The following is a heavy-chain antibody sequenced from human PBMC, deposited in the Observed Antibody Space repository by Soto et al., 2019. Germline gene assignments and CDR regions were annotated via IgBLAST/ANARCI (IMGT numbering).Heavy chain of an antibody. V-gene: IGHV1-24*01. J-gene: IGHJ4*02. CDR2: LDYEEGER. CDR1: GTSLSGLP. D-gene: IGHD4-17*01. CDR3: AAGVTTFDY. Sequence: GASVKVSCKVSGTSLSGLPMHWVRQAPGKGLEWMGSLDYEEGERSFAHRFQGRLTVTEDTSTDTAYMELSSLMSEDTAVYYCAAGVTTFDYWGQGXLVTVSS.